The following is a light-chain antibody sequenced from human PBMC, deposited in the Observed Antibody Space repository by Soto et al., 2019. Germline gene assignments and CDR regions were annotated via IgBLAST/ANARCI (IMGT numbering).Light chain of an antibody. CDR1: QSVSSTY. Sequence: DIVLTQSPGTLSLSPGERATLSCRASQSVSSTYLAWYQQKPGQAPRLLIYGASSRATDIPDRFSGSGSGTDFTLTISRLEAEDSAVYYCQQYGRSPWTFGQGTKVEIK. CDR3: QQYGRSPWT. J-gene: IGKJ1*01. CDR2: GAS. V-gene: IGKV3-20*01.